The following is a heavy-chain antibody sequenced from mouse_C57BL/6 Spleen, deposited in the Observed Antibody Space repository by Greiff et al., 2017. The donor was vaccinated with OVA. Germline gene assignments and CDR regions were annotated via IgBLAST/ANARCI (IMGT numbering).Heavy chain of an antibody. Sequence: VQLQQSGPELVKPGASVKISCKASGYSFTGYYMNWVKQSPEKSLEWIGEINPSTGGTTYNQKFKAKATLTVDKSSSTAYMQLKSLTSEDSAVYYCARPYDYAWFAYWGQGTLVTVSA. J-gene: IGHJ3*01. CDR3: ARPYDYAWFAY. V-gene: IGHV1-42*01. D-gene: IGHD2-4*01. CDR2: INPSTGGT. CDR1: GYSFTGYY.